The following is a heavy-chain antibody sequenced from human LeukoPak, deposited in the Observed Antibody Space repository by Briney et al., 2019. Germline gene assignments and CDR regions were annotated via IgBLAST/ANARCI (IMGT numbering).Heavy chain of an antibody. Sequence: SETLSLTCAVYGGSFSGYYWSWIRQPPGKGLEWIGEINHSGSTNYNPSLKSRVTISVDTSKNQFSLKLSSVTAADTAVYYCARVSKEYYYDSSGYCDYWGQGTLVTVSS. CDR3: ARVSKEYYYDSSGYCDY. D-gene: IGHD3-22*01. CDR1: GGSFSGYY. V-gene: IGHV4-34*01. J-gene: IGHJ4*02. CDR2: INHSGST.